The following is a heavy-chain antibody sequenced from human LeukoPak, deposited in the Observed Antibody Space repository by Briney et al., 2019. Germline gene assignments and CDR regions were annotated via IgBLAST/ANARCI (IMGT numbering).Heavy chain of an antibody. V-gene: IGHV3-7*01. CDR1: GFTFSSYW. J-gene: IGHJ6*03. D-gene: IGHD1-26*01. Sequence: GGSLRLSCAASGFTFSSYWMSWVRQAPGKGLEWVANIKQDGSEKYYVDSVKGRFTISRDNAKNSLYLQMNSLSAEDTVVYYCARESLRGSYSTEDYYYYYMDVWGKGTTVTVSS. CDR3: ARESLRGSYSTEDYYYYYMDV. CDR2: IKQDGSEK.